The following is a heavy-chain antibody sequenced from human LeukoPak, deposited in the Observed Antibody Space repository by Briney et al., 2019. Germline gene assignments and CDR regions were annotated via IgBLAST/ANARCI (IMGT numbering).Heavy chain of an antibody. V-gene: IGHV3-48*03. CDR2: ISSSGSTI. J-gene: IGHJ6*04. D-gene: IGHD3-10*02. CDR1: GFTFSSYE. CDR3: AELGITMIGGV. Sequence: GGSLRLSCAASGFTFSSYEMNWVRQAPGKGLEWVSYISSSGSTIYYADSVKGRFTISRDNAKNSLLLQMNSLRAEDTAVYYCAELGITMIGGVWGKGTTVTISS.